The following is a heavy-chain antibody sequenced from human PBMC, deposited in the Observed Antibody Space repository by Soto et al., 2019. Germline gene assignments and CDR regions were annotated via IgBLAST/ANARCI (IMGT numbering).Heavy chain of an antibody. J-gene: IGHJ5*02. D-gene: IGHD3-22*01. CDR1: GGSSSIGGYY. Sequence: SETLSRTCTVSGGSSSIGGYYWSWIRQHPWEGLEWIGYIYYSGSTYYNPSLKSRVTISVHTSKNQFSLKLSSVTAADTAVYYFAIEGYYDSNGYYQYNWFEPWGQGTLVTDSS. V-gene: IGHV4-31*03. CDR3: AIEGYYDSNGYYQYNWFEP. CDR2: IYYSGST.